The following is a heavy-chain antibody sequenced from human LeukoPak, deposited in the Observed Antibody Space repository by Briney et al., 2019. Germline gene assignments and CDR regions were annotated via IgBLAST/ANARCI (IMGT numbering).Heavy chain of an antibody. Sequence: GGSLRLSCAASGFTFSDYWMNWVRQAPGKGLEWVANIKQDGSEKYYVDSVWGRFTISRDNAKNSLYLQMNSLRAEDTAIYYCAREPPPLDSSTYYYSMDVWGKGTTVTVSS. J-gene: IGHJ6*03. D-gene: IGHD2/OR15-2a*01. V-gene: IGHV3-7*01. CDR1: GFTFSDYW. CDR2: IKQDGSEK. CDR3: AREPPPLDSSTYYYSMDV.